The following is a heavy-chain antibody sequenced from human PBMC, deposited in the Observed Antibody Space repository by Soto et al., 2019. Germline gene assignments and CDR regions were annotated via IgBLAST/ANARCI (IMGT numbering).Heavy chain of an antibody. J-gene: IGHJ4*02. CDR1: GFAVNSDY. CDR2: IFAGGIT. Sequence: VGSLRLSCAASGFAVNSDYMSWVRQAPGKGLEWVSVIFAGGITHYSDSVKGRFTISRDNSKNTVYLQMNSLRAEDTAVYYCVRTSSYWGQGTLVTVSS. CDR3: VRTSSY. V-gene: IGHV3-53*01. D-gene: IGHD2-2*01.